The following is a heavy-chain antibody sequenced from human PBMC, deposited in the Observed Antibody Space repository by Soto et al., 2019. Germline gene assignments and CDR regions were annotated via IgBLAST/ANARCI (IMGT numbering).Heavy chain of an antibody. V-gene: IGHV4-34*01. CDR3: ARGHYCSGGSCYYYYYGMDV. CDR2: INHSGST. Sequence: ASETLSLTCAVYGGSFSGYYWSWIRQPPGKGLEWIGEINHSGSTNYNPSLKSRVTISVDTSKNQFSLKLSSVTAADTAVYYCARGHYCSGGSCYYYYYGMDVWGQGTTVTVSS. CDR1: GGSFSGYY. J-gene: IGHJ6*02. D-gene: IGHD2-15*01.